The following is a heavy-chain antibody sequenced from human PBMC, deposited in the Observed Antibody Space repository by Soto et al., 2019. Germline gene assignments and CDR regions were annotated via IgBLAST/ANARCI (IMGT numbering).Heavy chain of an antibody. CDR1: GGSISSGDYY. Sequence: KTSETLSLTCTVSGGSISSGDYYWSWIRQPPGKGLEWIGYIYYSGSTYYNPSLKSRVTISVDTSKNQFSLKLSSVTAADTAVYYCASEPTDWSGSQLYYYGMDVWGQGTTVTVSS. CDR3: ASEPTDWSGSQLYYYGMDV. D-gene: IGHD3-3*01. J-gene: IGHJ6*02. V-gene: IGHV4-30-4*01. CDR2: IYYSGST.